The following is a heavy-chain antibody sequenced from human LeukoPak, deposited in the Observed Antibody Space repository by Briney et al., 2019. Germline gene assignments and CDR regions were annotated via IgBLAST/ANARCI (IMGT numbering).Heavy chain of an antibody. CDR1: GYTFTNFG. CDR2: ISAYNGDT. D-gene: IGHD1-26*01. Sequence: ASVKVSCKASGYTFTNFGLSWVRQAPGQGLEWMGWISAYNGDTYYAQRFHGRVTMTTDTSPSTAYMELNRLRSDDTAVYYFARDGEGWELGDYWGQGTLATVSS. CDR3: ARDGEGWELGDY. V-gene: IGHV1-18*01. J-gene: IGHJ4*02.